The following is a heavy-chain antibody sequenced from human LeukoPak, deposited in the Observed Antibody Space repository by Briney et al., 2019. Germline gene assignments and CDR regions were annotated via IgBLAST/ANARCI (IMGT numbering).Heavy chain of an antibody. J-gene: IGHJ4*02. CDR1: GFTFSSYW. Sequence: GGSLRLSCAASGFTFSSYWMHWVRQAPGKGLVWVSRINSDGSSTSYADSVKGRFTISRDNAKNTLYLQMNSLRAEDTAVYYCASGAYYYDSSGYYCAGYWGQGTLVTVSS. V-gene: IGHV3-74*01. CDR2: INSDGSST. CDR3: ASGAYYYDSSGYYCAGY. D-gene: IGHD3-22*01.